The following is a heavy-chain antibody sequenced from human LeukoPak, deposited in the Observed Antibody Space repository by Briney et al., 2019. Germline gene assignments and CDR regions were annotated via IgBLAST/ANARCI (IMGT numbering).Heavy chain of an antibody. J-gene: IGHJ4*02. CDR2: IWYDGSNK. V-gene: IGHV3-33*01. D-gene: IGHD5-18*01. Sequence: GRSLRLSCAASGFTFSSYGMHWVRQAPGKGLEWVAVIWYDGSNKYYADSVKGRFTISRDNSKNTLYLQMNSLRAEDTAVYYCARADTAMVPDFDYWGQGPRVTVSS. CDR3: ARADTAMVPDFDY. CDR1: GFTFSSYG.